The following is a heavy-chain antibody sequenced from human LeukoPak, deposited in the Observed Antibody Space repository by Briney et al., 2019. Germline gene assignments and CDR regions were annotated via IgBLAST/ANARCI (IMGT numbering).Heavy chain of an antibody. CDR1: GFTFSSYA. CDR2: ISGSGGST. J-gene: IGHJ4*02. Sequence: GGSLRLSCAASGFTFSSYAMSWVRQAPGKGLEWVSAISGSGGSTYYADSVKGRFTISRDNSKNTLYLQMNSLRAEDTAVYYCAKRDLWFGELSHFDYWGQGTLVTVSS. D-gene: IGHD3-10*01. CDR3: AKRDLWFGELSHFDY. V-gene: IGHV3-23*01.